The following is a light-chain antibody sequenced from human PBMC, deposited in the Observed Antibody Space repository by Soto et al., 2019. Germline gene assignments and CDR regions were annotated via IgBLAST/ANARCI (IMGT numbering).Light chain of an antibody. CDR3: LQHNSYPQT. Sequence: DIQMTQSPSSLSASVGDRVTITCRASQGIRDALGWYQQKPGKAPKRLIDAASSLQSGVPSRFRGSGSGTEFTLTLRSLQPEDFATYYCLQHNSYPQTFGQGTKVEIK. J-gene: IGKJ1*01. CDR1: QGIRDA. V-gene: IGKV1-17*01. CDR2: AAS.